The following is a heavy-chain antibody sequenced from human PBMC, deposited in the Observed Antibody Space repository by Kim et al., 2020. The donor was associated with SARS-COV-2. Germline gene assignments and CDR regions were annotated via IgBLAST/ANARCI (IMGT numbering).Heavy chain of an antibody. D-gene: IGHD2-15*01. V-gene: IGHV3-48*01. J-gene: IGHJ5*02. Sequence: KGRFTISRDNANNSLYLQMNSLKGEDTAVYYCARVGEHCSGHSCSVCFDPWGQGTLVTVSS. CDR3: ARVGEHCSGHSCSVCFDP.